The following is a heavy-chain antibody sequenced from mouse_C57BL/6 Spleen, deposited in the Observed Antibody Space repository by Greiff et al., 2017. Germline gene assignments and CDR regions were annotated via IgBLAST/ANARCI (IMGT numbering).Heavy chain of an antibody. D-gene: IGHD2-3*01. J-gene: IGHJ3*01. CDR3: ARRIGNEGYPWFAY. V-gene: IGHV1-9*01. CDR2: ILPGSGST. CDR1: GYTFTGYW. Sequence: VMLVESGAELMKPGASVKLSCKATGYTFTGYWIEWVKQRPGHGLEWIGEILPGSGSTNYNEKFKGKATFTADTSSNTAYMQLSSLTTEDSAIDDCARRIGNEGYPWFAYWGQGTLVTVSA.